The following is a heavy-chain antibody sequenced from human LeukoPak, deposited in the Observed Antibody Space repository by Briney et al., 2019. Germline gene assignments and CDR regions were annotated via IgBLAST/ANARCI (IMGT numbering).Heavy chain of an antibody. Sequence: SETLSLTCAVHGGSFSGSYWSWIRQPPGKGLEWIGEINHSGSTNYTPSLKSRVTISVDTSKNQFSLKLSSVTAADTAVYYCARRRWLAPFDYWGQGTLVTVSS. CDR3: ARRRWLAPFDY. D-gene: IGHD6-19*01. CDR1: GGSFSGSY. J-gene: IGHJ4*02. V-gene: IGHV4-34*01. CDR2: INHSGST.